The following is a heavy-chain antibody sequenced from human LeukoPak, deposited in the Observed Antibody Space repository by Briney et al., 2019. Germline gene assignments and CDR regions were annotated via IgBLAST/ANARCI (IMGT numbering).Heavy chain of an antibody. D-gene: IGHD2-2*01. Sequence: GGSLRLSCAASGFTFSSYGMHWVRQAPGKGLEWVAVISYDGSNKYYADSVKGRFTISRDNSKNTLYLQMNSLRAEDTAVYYCAKDLRGRGHCSSTSCPFWGQGTLVTVSS. J-gene: IGHJ4*02. CDR3: AKDLRGRGHCSSTSCPF. CDR1: GFTFSSYG. CDR2: ISYDGSNK. V-gene: IGHV3-30*18.